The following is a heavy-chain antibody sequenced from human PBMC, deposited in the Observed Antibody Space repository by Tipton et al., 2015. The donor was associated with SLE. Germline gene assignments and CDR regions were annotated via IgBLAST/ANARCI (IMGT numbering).Heavy chain of an antibody. CDR3: AGGSYYYFDY. D-gene: IGHD1-26*01. J-gene: IGHJ4*02. Sequence: TLSLTCAVSGYSISSGYYWGWIRQPPGKGLEWIGCIYYSGSTNYNPSLKSRVTISVDTSKNQFSLKLSSVTAADTAVYYCAGGSYYYFDYWGQGTLVTVSS. CDR2: IYYSGST. V-gene: IGHV4-38-2*01. CDR1: GYSISSGYY.